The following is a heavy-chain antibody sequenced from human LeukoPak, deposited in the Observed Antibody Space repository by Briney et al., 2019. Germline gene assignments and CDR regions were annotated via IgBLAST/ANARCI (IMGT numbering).Heavy chain of an antibody. J-gene: IGHJ4*02. CDR2: IYTSGST. D-gene: IGHD3-22*01. CDR3: ARDYYDSSGEGAYFDY. CDR1: GGSISSGSYY. Sequence: SETLSLTCTVSGGSISSGSYYWSWIRQPAGKGLEWIGRIYTSGSTDYNPSLKSRVTISVDTSKNQFSLKLSPVTAADTAVYYCARDYYDSSGEGAYFDYWGQGTLVTVSS. V-gene: IGHV4-61*02.